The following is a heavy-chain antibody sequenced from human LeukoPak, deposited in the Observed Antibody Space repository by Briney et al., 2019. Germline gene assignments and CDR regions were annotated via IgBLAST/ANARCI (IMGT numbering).Heavy chain of an antibody. J-gene: IGHJ3*02. V-gene: IGHV4-30-2*01. CDR2: IYRSGST. D-gene: IGHD1-14*01. CDR3: ARLLQASPSEGAFDI. CDR1: GGSISRGGYS. Sequence: KPSQTLSLTCAVSGGSISRGGYSWSWIRQPPGKGLEWIGYIYRSGSTYYNPSLKSRVTISVDRSKNQFSLKLSSVTAADTAVYYCARLLQASPSEGAFDIWGQGTMVTVSS.